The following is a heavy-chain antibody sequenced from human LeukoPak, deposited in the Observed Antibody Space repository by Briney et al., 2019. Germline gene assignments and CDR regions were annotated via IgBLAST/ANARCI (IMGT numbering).Heavy chain of an antibody. V-gene: IGHV3-23*01. CDR3: ARPKGYYYYMDV. CDR2: ISGSGGST. J-gene: IGHJ6*03. CDR1: GFTFSSYA. Sequence: GGSLRLSCAASGFTFSSYAMSWVRQAPGKGLEWVSAISGSGGSTYYADSVKGRFTISRDNSKNTLYLQMNSLRAEDTAVYYCARPKGYYYYMDVWGKGTTVTVSS.